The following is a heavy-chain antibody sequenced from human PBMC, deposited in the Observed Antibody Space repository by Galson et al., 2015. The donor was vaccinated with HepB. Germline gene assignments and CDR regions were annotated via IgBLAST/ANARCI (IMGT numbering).Heavy chain of an antibody. Sequence: SVKVSCKASGYTFTGYYMHWVRQAPGQGLEWMGWINPNSGGTNYAQKFQGRVTMTRDTSISTAYMELSRLRSDDTAVYYCASILDYNYYDSSGPTLDYWGQGTLVTVSS. CDR3: ASILDYNYYDSSGPTLDY. CDR1: GYTFTGYY. CDR2: INPNSGGT. V-gene: IGHV1-2*02. J-gene: IGHJ4*02. D-gene: IGHD3-22*01.